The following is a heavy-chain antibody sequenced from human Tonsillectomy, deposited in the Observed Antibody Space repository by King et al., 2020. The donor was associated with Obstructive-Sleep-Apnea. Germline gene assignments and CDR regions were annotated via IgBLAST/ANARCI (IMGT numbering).Heavy chain of an antibody. J-gene: IGHJ4*02. V-gene: IGHV3-23*04. CDR3: ASAAAGITNLKLGFGY. Sequence: VQLVESGGGLVQPGGSLRLSCAASGFTFSSYAMSWVRQAPGKGLEWVSAISGSGGSTYYADSVKGRFTISRDNSKNTLYLQMNSLRAEDTAVYYCASAAAGITNLKLGFGYWGQGTLVTVSS. CDR1: GFTFSSYA. CDR2: ISGSGGST. D-gene: IGHD6-13*01.